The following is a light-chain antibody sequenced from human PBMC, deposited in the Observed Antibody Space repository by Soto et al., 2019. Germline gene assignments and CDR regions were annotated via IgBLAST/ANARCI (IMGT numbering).Light chain of an antibody. Sequence: DIQMTQSPSTLSASVGDRVTITCRASQSISSWLAWYQQKPGKAPKLLIYKASSLESGGPSRFSGSGSWTEFTLTISSLQPDDFSPYYCQQYNSYSTFGQGTKLEIK. CDR3: QQYNSYST. V-gene: IGKV1-5*03. CDR2: KAS. J-gene: IGKJ2*01. CDR1: QSISSW.